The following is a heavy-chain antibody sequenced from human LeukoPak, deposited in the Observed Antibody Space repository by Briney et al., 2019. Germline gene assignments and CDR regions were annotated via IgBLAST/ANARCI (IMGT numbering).Heavy chain of an antibody. CDR1: GGSISSYY. CDR2: IYYSGST. CDR3: AREGPYSSSRDAFDI. Sequence: PSETLSLTCTVSGGSISSYYWSWIRQPPGKGLEWIGYIYYSGSTNYNPSLKSRVTISVDTSKNQFSLKLSSVTAADTAVYYCAREGPYSSSRDAFDIWGQGTMVTVSS. J-gene: IGHJ3*02. D-gene: IGHD6-13*01. V-gene: IGHV4-59*01.